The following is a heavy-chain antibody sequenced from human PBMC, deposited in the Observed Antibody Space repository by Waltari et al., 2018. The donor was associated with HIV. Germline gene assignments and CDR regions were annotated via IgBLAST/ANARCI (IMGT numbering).Heavy chain of an antibody. CDR3: AKGSDTYYYDSSGYYPRYGMDV. J-gene: IGHJ6*02. CDR2: ISWDGGST. V-gene: IGHV3-43D*03. Sequence: RQAPGKGLEWVSLISWDGGSTYYADSVKGRFTISRDNSKNSLYLQMNSLRAEDTALYYCAKGSDTYYYDSSGYYPRYGMDVWGQGTTVTVSS. D-gene: IGHD3-22*01.